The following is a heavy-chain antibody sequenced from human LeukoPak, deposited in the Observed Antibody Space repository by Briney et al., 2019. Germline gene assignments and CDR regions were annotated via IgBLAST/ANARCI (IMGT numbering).Heavy chain of an antibody. D-gene: IGHD1-26*01. V-gene: IGHV3-7*01. Sequence: GGSLRLSCAASGFSLSSYWMTWVRQAPGKGLEWVANIKQDGSAKYYVDSVKGRFTISRDNAKNSLYLQMNSLRAEDTAVYYCARDGGVGATLFDYWGQGTLVTVSS. CDR1: GFSLSSYW. J-gene: IGHJ4*02. CDR2: IKQDGSAK. CDR3: ARDGGVGATLFDY.